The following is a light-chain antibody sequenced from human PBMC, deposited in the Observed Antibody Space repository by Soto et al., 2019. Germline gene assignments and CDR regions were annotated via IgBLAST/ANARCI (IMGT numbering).Light chain of an antibody. V-gene: IGKV3-20*01. Sequence: VLTQSPGTLSLSPGERATLSCRASQSVSSSYLAWYQQKPGQAPRLLIYGASNRATGIPDRFSGSGSGTDFTLTISRLEPEDFAVYYCQQYGSSPWTFGQGTKVDI. CDR2: GAS. CDR3: QQYGSSPWT. J-gene: IGKJ1*01. CDR1: QSVSSSY.